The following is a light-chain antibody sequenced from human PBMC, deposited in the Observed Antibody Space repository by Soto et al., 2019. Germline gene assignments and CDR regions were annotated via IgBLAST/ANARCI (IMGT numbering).Light chain of an antibody. CDR2: GAS. Sequence: EIVMTQSPATLSVSPGERDTLSCRASQSVSNKLAWYQQKPGQAPRLLIYGASTRATGIPARFSGSGSGTEFTLTISSLTSEDFAVYYCQQYNNWPQTFGQGTKVEIK. V-gene: IGKV3-15*01. CDR3: QQYNNWPQT. CDR1: QSVSNK. J-gene: IGKJ1*01.